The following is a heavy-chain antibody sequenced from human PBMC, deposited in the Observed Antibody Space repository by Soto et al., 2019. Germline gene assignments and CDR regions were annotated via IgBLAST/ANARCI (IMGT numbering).Heavy chain of an antibody. D-gene: IGHD5-18*01. CDR3: ARGLGYSYGYVLTP. Sequence: ASVKVSCKASGYTFTSYAMHWVRQAPGQRLEWMGWINAGNGNTKYSQKFQGRVTITRDTSASTAYMELSSLRSEDTAVYYCARGLGYSYGYVLTPWGQGTLVTVSS. J-gene: IGHJ5*02. CDR1: GYTFTSYA. CDR2: INAGNGNT. V-gene: IGHV1-3*01.